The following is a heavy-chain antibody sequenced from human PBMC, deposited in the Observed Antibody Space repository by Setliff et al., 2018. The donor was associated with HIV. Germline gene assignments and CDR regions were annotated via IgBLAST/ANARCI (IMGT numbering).Heavy chain of an antibody. CDR2: ISGYNGNT. V-gene: IGHV1-18*04. CDR3: ARDTNLIYDSSGYYPYTFDY. Sequence: ASVKVSCKASGYTFINFGITWVRQAPGQGLEWVGYISGYNGNTKYAQNVQGRVTMTTDTSTSTAYMELRSLRYDDTAVYYCARDTNLIYDSSGYYPYTFDYWGQGTLVTVSS. D-gene: IGHD3-22*01. CDR1: GYTFINFG. J-gene: IGHJ4*02.